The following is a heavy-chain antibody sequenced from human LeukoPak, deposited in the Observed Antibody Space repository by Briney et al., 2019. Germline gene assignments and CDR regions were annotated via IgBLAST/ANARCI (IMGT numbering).Heavy chain of an antibody. CDR1: GFTFSSYW. CDR3: ARLHSAIYYGDAFDI. CDR2: IKEDGSEK. Sequence: GGSLRLSCAVSGFTFSSYWMTWVRQTPGKGLEWVAKIKEDGSEKYYVDSVKGRFTVSRDNVKNSLFLQMNSLRAEDTAAYYCARLHSAIYYGDAFDIWGQGTMVTVSS. V-gene: IGHV3-7*03. D-gene: IGHD1-26*01. J-gene: IGHJ3*02.